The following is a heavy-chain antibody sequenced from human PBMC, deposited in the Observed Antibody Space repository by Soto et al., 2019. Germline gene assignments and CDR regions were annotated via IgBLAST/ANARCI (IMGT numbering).Heavy chain of an antibody. Sequence: PSETLSLTCTVSGGSVSSGSYYWSWIRQPPGKGLEWIGYIYYSGSTNYNPSLKSRVTISVDTSKNQFSLKLSSVTAADTAVYYCARIIAAAGYYFDYWGQGTLVTVSS. CDR1: GGSVSSGSYY. CDR3: ARIIAAAGYYFDY. CDR2: IYYSGST. D-gene: IGHD6-13*01. J-gene: IGHJ4*02. V-gene: IGHV4-61*01.